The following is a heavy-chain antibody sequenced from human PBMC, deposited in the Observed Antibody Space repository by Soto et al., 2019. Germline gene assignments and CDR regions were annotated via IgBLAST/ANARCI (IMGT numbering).Heavy chain of an antibody. CDR1: GFTFSSYA. J-gene: IGHJ6*02. CDR3: AKSPITIFGVVIKIEYYYYGMDV. CDR2: ISGSGGST. V-gene: IGHV3-23*01. D-gene: IGHD3-3*01. Sequence: GGSLRLSCAASGFTFSSYAMSWVRQAPGKGLEWVSAISGSGGSTYYADSVKGRFTISRDNSKNTLYLQMNSLRAEDTAVYYCAKSPITIFGVVIKIEYYYYGMDVWGQGTTVTVS.